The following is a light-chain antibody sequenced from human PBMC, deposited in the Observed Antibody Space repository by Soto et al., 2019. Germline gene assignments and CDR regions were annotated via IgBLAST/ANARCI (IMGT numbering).Light chain of an antibody. Sequence: EIVLTQSPGTLSLSPGERATLSCRASQSVSSSYLAWYQQKPGQAPRLLIYGASSRATGIPDRFSGSGSGTDFTLTIRRMEPEDFEVYYCQQYGRTFGQGTKVEVK. CDR1: QSVSSSY. CDR2: GAS. CDR3: QQYGRT. V-gene: IGKV3-20*01. J-gene: IGKJ1*01.